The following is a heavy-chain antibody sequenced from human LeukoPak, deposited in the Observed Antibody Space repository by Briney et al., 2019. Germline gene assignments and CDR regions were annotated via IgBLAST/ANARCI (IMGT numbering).Heavy chain of an antibody. J-gene: IGHJ3*02. D-gene: IGHD5-12*01. V-gene: IGHV4-59*01. Sequence: TTETLSLTCTVSGGSTSHFYWNWIRQPPGKGLEWIGYMHNSGSSKHSPSLKSRVTISIDTSKNQFSLQLTSVTAADTAIYYCARSAEWLRNAFDIWGQGTMVSVSS. CDR2: MHNSGSS. CDR3: ARSAEWLRNAFDI. CDR1: GGSTSHFY.